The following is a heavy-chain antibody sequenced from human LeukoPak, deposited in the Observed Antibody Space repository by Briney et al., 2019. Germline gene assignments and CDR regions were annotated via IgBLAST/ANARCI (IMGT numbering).Heavy chain of an antibody. CDR2: IYSGGST. V-gene: IGHV3-53*01. Sequence: GGSLRLSCAASGFTFSSYWMSWVRQAPGKGLEWVSLIYSGGSTYYADSVEGRFTISRDNSKNTLDLQMNSLRAEDTAVYYCARGTHCSSTSCSVYWGQGTLVTVSS. D-gene: IGHD2-2*01. J-gene: IGHJ4*02. CDR3: ARGTHCSSTSCSVY. CDR1: GFTFSSYW.